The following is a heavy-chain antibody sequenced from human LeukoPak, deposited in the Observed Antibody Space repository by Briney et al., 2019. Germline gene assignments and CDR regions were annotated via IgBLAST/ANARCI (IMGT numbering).Heavy chain of an antibody. CDR2: INPSGGST. CDR3: ARAPHYTYYDILTGYYEYMDV. V-gene: IGHV1-46*01. Sequence: ASVKVSCKASGYTFTSYYMHWVRQAPGQGLEWMGIINPSGGSTSYAQKLQGRVTMTTDTSTSTAYMELRSLRSDDTAVYYCARAPHYTYYDILTGYYEYMDVWGKGTTVTVSS. J-gene: IGHJ6*03. CDR1: GYTFTSYY. D-gene: IGHD3-9*01.